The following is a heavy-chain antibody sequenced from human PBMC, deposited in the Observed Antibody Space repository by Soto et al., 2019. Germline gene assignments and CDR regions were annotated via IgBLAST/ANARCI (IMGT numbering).Heavy chain of an antibody. CDR2: INAANGDT. Sequence: ASVKVSCKASGYTFTSYGIHWVRQAPGQRLEWMGWINAANGDTKYSPKFQGRVTITRDTSASTAYMELSSLRSEDTAVYYCASASYDSSGYYYVPGFDYWGQGTLVTVSS. V-gene: IGHV1-3*01. CDR1: GYTFTSYG. D-gene: IGHD3-22*01. J-gene: IGHJ4*02. CDR3: ASASYDSSGYYYVPGFDY.